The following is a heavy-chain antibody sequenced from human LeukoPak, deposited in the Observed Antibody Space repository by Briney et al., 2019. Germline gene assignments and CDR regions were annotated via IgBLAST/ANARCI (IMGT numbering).Heavy chain of an antibody. CDR1: GYTFTGYY. CDR3: ARAVAARPNFDY. V-gene: IGHV1-2*02. CDR2: INPNSGGT. J-gene: IGHJ4*02. Sequence: RASVKVPCKASGYTFTGYYMHWVRQAPGQGLEWMGWINPNSGGTNYAQKFQGRVTMTRDTSISTAYMELSRLRSDDTAVYYCARAVAARPNFDYWGQGTLVTVSS. D-gene: IGHD6-6*01.